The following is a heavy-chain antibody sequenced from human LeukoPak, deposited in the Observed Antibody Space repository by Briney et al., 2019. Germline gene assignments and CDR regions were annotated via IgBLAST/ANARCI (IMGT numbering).Heavy chain of an antibody. J-gene: IGHJ4*02. CDR1: GYTFTKYV. D-gene: IGHD2-21*01. CDR3: ARDDCGDTCYPGGY. Sequence: ASVKASCKASGYTFTKYVVNWVSQAPGQRPEWMGWINAGNGDTKYSQNFQDRVTITRDTSANTAYMELSSLTSEDTALYYCARDDCGDTCYPGGYWGQGTLVTVSS. V-gene: IGHV1-3*01. CDR2: INAGNGDT.